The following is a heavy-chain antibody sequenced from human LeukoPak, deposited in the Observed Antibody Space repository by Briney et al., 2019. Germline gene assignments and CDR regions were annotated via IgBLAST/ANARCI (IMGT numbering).Heavy chain of an antibody. CDR1: GFTFSDYY. CDR3: AKDTSWNDGWFDY. J-gene: IGHJ4*02. V-gene: IGHV3-11*01. CDR2: ISSSGSTI. Sequence: PGGSLRLSCAASGFTFSDYYMSWIRQAPGKGLEWVSYISSSGSTIYYADSVKGRFTISRDNAKNSLYLQMNSLRAEDTAVYYCAKDTSWNDGWFDYWGQGTLVTVSS. D-gene: IGHD1-1*01.